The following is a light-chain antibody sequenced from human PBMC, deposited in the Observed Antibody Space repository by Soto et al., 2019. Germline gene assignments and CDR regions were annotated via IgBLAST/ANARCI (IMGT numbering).Light chain of an antibody. V-gene: IGKV1-5*03. CDR3: QQYNRYSPWA. CDR2: KAS. CDR1: QTISSW. J-gene: IGKJ1*01. Sequence: DIQMTQSPSTLSGSVGDRVTITCRASQTISSWLAWYQQKPGKAPKLLIYKASTLKSGVPSRFSGSGSGTEFTLTISSLQPDDFATYYCQQYNRYSPWAFGQGTKVDIK.